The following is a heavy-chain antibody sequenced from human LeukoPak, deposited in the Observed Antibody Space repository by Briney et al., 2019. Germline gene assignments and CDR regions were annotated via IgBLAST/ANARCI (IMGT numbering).Heavy chain of an antibody. CDR2: INHSGSA. J-gene: IGHJ3*02. CDR1: GGSISSGDYY. Sequence: SETLSLTCTVSGGSISSGDYYWSWIRQPPGKGLEWIGEINHSGSANYNPSLKSRVTISVDTSKNQFSLKLSSVTAADTAVYYCARECGSSDAFDIWGQGTMVTVSS. D-gene: IGHD1-26*01. CDR3: ARECGSSDAFDI. V-gene: IGHV4-39*07.